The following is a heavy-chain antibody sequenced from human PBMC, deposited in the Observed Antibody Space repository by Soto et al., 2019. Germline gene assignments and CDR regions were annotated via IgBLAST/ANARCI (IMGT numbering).Heavy chain of an antibody. CDR1: GGSFRNYG. V-gene: IGHV1-69*01. CDR3: ARARDYDLLTAREYALDV. Sequence: QVQLVQSGAEVKKPGSSVRVSCKVSGGSFRNYGITWVRQSPGQGLEWMGGIMPVSGTAVYAQKFQGRVTISADEFTTTASLELSSLSSDDTAVYFCARARDYDLLTAREYALDVWGQGTTVTV. J-gene: IGHJ6*02. CDR2: IMPVSGTA. D-gene: IGHD3-9*01.